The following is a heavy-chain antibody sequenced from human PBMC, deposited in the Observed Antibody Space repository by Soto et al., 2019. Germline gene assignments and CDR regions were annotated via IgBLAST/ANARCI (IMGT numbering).Heavy chain of an antibody. V-gene: IGHV4-31*03. CDR3: ARGYRQSGYSSSWVFDY. CDR1: GVSINSGGYY. J-gene: IGHJ4*02. D-gene: IGHD6-13*01. CDR2: MYYSGST. Sequence: QVQLRESGPGLVKPSQTLSLTCTVSGVSINSGGYYWNWIRQHPGKGLEWIGYMYYSGSTYYNPYRRSRVIISADTSENHFALKLSSVTAADTAVYFCARGYRQSGYSSSWVFDYWGQGTLVNVSS.